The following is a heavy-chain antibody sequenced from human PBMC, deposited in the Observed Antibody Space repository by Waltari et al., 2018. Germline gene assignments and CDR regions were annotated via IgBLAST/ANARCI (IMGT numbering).Heavy chain of an antibody. CDR2: IIPIFGTA. Sequence: QVQLVQSGAEVKKPGSSVKVSCKASGGTFSSYAIRWVRQAPGQGLEWMGGIIPIFGTANYAQKFQGRVTITADESTSTAYMELSSLRSEDMAVYYCARVDTAMGHYYYYGMDVWGQGTTVTVSS. D-gene: IGHD5-18*01. CDR3: ARVDTAMGHYYYYGMDV. J-gene: IGHJ6*02. CDR1: GGTFSSYA. V-gene: IGHV1-69*01.